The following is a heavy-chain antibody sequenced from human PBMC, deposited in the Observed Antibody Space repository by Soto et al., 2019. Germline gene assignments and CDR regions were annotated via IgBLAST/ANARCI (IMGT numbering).Heavy chain of an antibody. V-gene: IGHV1-2*02. CDR2: INTNTGDT. CDR1: GYTFTGNY. J-gene: IGHJ4*02. D-gene: IGHD3-22*01. CDR3: ATDYKQYYHDSSGYLDY. Sequence: RASVKVSCNASGYTFTGNYIHWVRQAPGQGLEWMGWINTNTGDTRYAQKFQGRVTVTRDTSISTAYMDLSGLRSDDTAVYFCATDYKQYYHDSSGYLDYWGQGTLVTVSS.